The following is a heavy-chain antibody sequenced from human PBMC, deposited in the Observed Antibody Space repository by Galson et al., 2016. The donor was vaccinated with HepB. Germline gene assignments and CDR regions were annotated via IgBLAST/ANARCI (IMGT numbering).Heavy chain of an antibody. CDR3: ARLGRRNIFGVCTPDSLDS. V-gene: IGHV5-10-1*01. CDR2: IDPSDSYI. D-gene: IGHD3-3*02. CDR1: GYSFTTYW. J-gene: IGHJ4*02. Sequence: QSGAEVKKPGESLRISCEGSGYSFTTYWISWVRRMPGKGLEWMGRIDPSDSYINYSPSFRGHVTISADKSINTAYLQWSSLEASDTAIYYCARLGRRNIFGVCTPDSLDSWGQGTPVTVSS.